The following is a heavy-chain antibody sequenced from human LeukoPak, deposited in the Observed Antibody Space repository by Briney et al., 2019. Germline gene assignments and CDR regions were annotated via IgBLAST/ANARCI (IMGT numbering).Heavy chain of an antibody. CDR3: ARDPQPYYGGKSGY. CDR2: IYYSGST. J-gene: IGHJ4*02. D-gene: IGHD4-17*01. Sequence: SQTLSLTCTVSGGSISSGDYYWSWIRQPPGKGLEWIGYIYYSGSTYYNPSLKGRVTISVDTSKNQFSLKLSSVTAADTAVYYCARDPQPYYGGKSGYWGQGTLVTVSS. V-gene: IGHV4-30-4*01. CDR1: GGSISSGDYY.